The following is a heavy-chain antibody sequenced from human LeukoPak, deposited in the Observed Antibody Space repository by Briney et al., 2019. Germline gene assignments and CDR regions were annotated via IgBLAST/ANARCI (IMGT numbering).Heavy chain of an antibody. Sequence: SMKVSCKASGGTFSSYAISWGRQDPGQGLEWMGGIIPIFGTANYAQKFQGRVTITTDESTSTAYMELSSLRSEDTAVYYCARDILTGYFDYWGQGTLVTVSS. V-gene: IGHV1-69*05. CDR2: IIPIFGTA. D-gene: IGHD3-9*01. CDR1: GGTFSSYA. CDR3: ARDILTGYFDY. J-gene: IGHJ4*02.